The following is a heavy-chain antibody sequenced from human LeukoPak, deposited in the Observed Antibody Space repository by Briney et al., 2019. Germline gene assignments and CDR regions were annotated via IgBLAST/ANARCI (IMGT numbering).Heavy chain of an antibody. CDR2: INSDGSST. J-gene: IGHJ4*02. D-gene: IGHD4-11*01. Sequence: GGSLRLSCAASGFTFSSYWMHWVRQAPGKGLVWVSRINSDGSSTSYADSVKGRFTISRDNAKNTLYLQMNSLRAEDTAVYYCARVTYDYSNLPDYWGQGTLVTVSS. V-gene: IGHV3-74*01. CDR3: ARVTYDYSNLPDY. CDR1: GFTFSSYW.